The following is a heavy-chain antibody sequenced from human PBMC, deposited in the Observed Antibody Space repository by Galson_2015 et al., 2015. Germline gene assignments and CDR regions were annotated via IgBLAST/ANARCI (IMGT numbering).Heavy chain of an antibody. V-gene: IGHV1-3*01. CDR2: VNAGNGNT. J-gene: IGHJ2*01. Sequence: SVKVSCKASGYTFTSYAMHWVRQAPGQRLEWLGWVNAGNGNTKFSEKFQGRVSISRDTSASAAYMELISLKSEDTAVYYCARGDVLGTWGGSPDPNWYSEPSCRCTLAAVSS. CDR1: GYTFTSYA. D-gene: IGHD3-16*01. CDR3: ARGDVLGTWGGSPDPNWYSEP.